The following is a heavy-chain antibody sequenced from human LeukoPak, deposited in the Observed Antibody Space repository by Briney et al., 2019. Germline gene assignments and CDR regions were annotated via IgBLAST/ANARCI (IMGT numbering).Heavy chain of an antibody. Sequence: SVKVSCKASGGTFSSYANSWVRQAPGQGLEWMGGIIPIFGTANYAQKFQGRVTITADESTSTAYMELSSLRSEDTAVYYCARYLGYCSSTSCSYYYYMDVWGKGTTVTVSS. D-gene: IGHD2-2*01. CDR2: IIPIFGTA. V-gene: IGHV1-69*13. J-gene: IGHJ6*03. CDR3: ARYLGYCSSTSCSYYYYMDV. CDR1: GGTFSSYA.